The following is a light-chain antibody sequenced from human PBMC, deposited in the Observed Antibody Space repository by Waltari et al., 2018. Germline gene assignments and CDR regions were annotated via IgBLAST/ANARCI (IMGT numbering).Light chain of an antibody. V-gene: IGKV3-15*01. Sequence: EIVMTQSPATLSVSPGERATLSCRASQSVSSNLAWYQQKPGQAPRLLIYGASTRATGIPARFSGSGSGTEFTLTISSLQSEDFAVYHCQQYNNWPPLFTFGPGTKVDIK. CDR1: QSVSSN. J-gene: IGKJ3*01. CDR3: QQYNNWPPLFT. CDR2: GAS.